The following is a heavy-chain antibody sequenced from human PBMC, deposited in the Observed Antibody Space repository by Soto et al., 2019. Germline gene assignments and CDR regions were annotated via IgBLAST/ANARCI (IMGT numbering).Heavy chain of an antibody. Sequence: EVQLVESGGGLVQPGGSLRLSCVASGFTVTDIYMNWVRQAPGKGLEWVSVIYKDFTDYADFVRGRFSVSTDTSKNALYLQLDNLGAEDTSVYSCAREPRYCSGGSCSIMGDAFDIWGQGAMVTVSS. CDR1: GFTVTDIY. V-gene: IGHV3-66*01. CDR3: AREPRYCSGGSCSIMGDAFDI. D-gene: IGHD2-15*01. J-gene: IGHJ3*02. CDR2: IYKDFT.